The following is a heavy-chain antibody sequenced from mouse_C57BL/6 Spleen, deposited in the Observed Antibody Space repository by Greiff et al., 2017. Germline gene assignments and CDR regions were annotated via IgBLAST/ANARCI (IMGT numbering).Heavy chain of an antibody. D-gene: IGHD1-1*01. CDR2: IRNKANGYTT. CDR3: ARFYGSSPYWYFDV. V-gene: IGHV7-3*01. J-gene: IGHJ1*03. CDR1: GFTFTDYY. Sequence: EVQLVESGGGLVQPGGSLSLSCAASGFTFTDYYMSWVRQPPGKALEWLGFIRNKANGYTTEYSASVKGRFTISRDNSQSILYLQMHALRAEDSATYYCARFYGSSPYWYFDVWGTGTTVTVSS.